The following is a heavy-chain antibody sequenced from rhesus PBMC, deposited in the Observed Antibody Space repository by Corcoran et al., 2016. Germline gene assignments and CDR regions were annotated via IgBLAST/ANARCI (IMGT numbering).Heavy chain of an antibody. D-gene: IGHD2-21*01. Sequence: QVQLQESGPGVVKPSETLSLTCAVSAGSISSYWWGWIRQPPGKGLEWIGLFYGGGDSTSYHPSLKSRVTISTDTSKNQFSLKLSSATAADTAVYYCVTQVGFYFDYWGQGVLVTVSS. CDR1: AGSISSYW. CDR2: FYGGGDST. V-gene: IGHV4-147*01. CDR3: VTQVGFYFDY. J-gene: IGHJ4*01.